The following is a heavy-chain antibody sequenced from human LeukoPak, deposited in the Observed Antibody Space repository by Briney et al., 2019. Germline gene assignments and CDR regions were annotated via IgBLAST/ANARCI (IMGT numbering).Heavy chain of an antibody. D-gene: IGHD2-2*01. CDR1: GGTFSSYA. V-gene: IGHV1-69*04. Sequence: GASVKVSCKASGGTFSSYAISWVRQAPGQGLEWMGRIIPILGIANYAQKFQGRVTITADKSTSTAYMELSSLRSEDTAVYYCARDYVAMAPRDWYFDLWGRGTLVTVSS. J-gene: IGHJ2*01. CDR3: ARDYVAMAPRDWYFDL. CDR2: IIPILGIA.